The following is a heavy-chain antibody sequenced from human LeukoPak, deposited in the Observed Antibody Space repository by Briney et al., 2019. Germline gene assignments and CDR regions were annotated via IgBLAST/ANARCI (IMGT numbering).Heavy chain of an antibody. Sequence: PGGSLRLSCAASAFPFSIYWMSWVRQAPGKGLEWVANINQDGSEEYYVDSVKGRFTISRDNAKNSLYLQMNSLRVEDTAVYYCARAPASGTVDYWGQGTLVTVSS. D-gene: IGHD3-10*01. J-gene: IGHJ4*02. CDR3: ARAPASGTVDY. CDR2: INQDGSEE. CDR1: AFPFSIYW. V-gene: IGHV3-7*01.